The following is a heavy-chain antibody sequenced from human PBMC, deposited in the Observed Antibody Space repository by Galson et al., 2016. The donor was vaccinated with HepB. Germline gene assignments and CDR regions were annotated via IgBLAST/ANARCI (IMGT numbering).Heavy chain of an antibody. CDR1: GFTFSSYW. D-gene: IGHD1-26*01. Sequence: SLRLSCAASGFTFSSYWMTWVRQAPGKGLEWVANIKFDGNEKDYVDPVKGRFTISRDNAKNSLYLQMNSLRVDDTAVYYCAVGGHVDYCGQGTLVTVPS. V-gene: IGHV3-7*03. CDR3: AVGGHVDY. J-gene: IGHJ4*02. CDR2: IKFDGNEK.